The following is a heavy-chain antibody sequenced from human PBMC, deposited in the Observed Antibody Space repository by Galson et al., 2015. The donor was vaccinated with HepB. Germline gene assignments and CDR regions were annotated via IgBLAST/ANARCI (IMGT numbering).Heavy chain of an antibody. Sequence: SLRLSCAASGFTFSSYAMSWVRQAPGKGLEWVSTISGGAFNTYNADSVKGRFTISRDNSKNTLYLQMDSLRAEDTAVYYCAKGDTEGGLVPVDHWGQGTLVTVSS. J-gene: IGHJ4*02. CDR2: ISGGAFNT. CDR1: GFTFSSYA. D-gene: IGHD2-2*01. CDR3: AKGDTEGGLVPVDH. V-gene: IGHV3-23*01.